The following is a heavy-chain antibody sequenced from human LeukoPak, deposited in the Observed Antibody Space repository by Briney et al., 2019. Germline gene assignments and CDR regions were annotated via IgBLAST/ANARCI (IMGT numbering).Heavy chain of an antibody. CDR1: GGSISSYH. V-gene: IGHV4-59*01. Sequence: SETLSLTCTVSGGSISSYHWSWIRQPPGKGLEWIGYIYYSGSTNYNPSLKSRVTISVDTSKNQFSLKLSSVTAADTAVYYCAREDAGDYVWGSYRYERAFDIWGQGTMVTVSS. D-gene: IGHD3-16*02. CDR2: IYYSGST. J-gene: IGHJ3*02. CDR3: AREDAGDYVWGSYRYERAFDI.